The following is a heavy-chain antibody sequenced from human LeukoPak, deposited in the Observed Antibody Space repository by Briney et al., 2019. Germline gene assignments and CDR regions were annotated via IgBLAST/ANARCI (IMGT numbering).Heavy chain of an antibody. CDR3: ARMTTGHDY. Sequence: KPSETPSLTRGVSGTSLTSFYWSWVRQTPGKGLEWIGEVNHSGYTNMNPSLKSRVTISVDTSKNQFSLMMTSVTAADTAVYFCARMTTGHDYWGQGTLVTVSS. V-gene: IGHV4-34*01. J-gene: IGHJ4*02. CDR1: GTSLTSFY. D-gene: IGHD4-17*01. CDR2: VNHSGYT.